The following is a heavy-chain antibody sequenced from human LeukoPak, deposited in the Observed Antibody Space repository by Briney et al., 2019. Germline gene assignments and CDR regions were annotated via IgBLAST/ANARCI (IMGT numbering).Heavy chain of an antibody. V-gene: IGHV3-66*01. CDR3: ARVSVLRYFDWLFLFDY. CDR2: IYSGGST. Sequence: QTGGSLRLSCAASGFTFSSNYMSWVRQAPGKGLEWVSVIYSGGSTYYADSVKGRFTISRDNSKNTLYLQLNSLRAEHTAVYYCARVSVLRYFDWLFLFDYWGQGTLVTVSS. CDR1: GFTFSSNY. D-gene: IGHD3-9*01. J-gene: IGHJ4*02.